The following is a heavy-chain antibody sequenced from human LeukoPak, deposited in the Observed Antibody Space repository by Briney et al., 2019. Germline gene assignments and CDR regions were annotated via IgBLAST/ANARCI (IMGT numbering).Heavy chain of an antibody. D-gene: IGHD6-13*01. V-gene: IGHV4-59*01. CDR1: GGSISSYY. Sequence: SETLSLTCTVSGGSISSYYWSWIRQPPGKGLEWIGYIYYSGSTNYNPSLKSRVTISVDTSKNQFSLKLSSVTAADTAVYYCARGFSGLGSRSSWYGPPFVRDAFDIWGQGTMVTVSS. CDR2: IYYSGST. J-gene: IGHJ3*02. CDR3: ARGFSGLGSRSSWYGPPFVRDAFDI.